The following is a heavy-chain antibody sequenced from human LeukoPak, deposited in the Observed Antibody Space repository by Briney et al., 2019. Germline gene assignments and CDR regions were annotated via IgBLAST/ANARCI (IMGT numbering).Heavy chain of an antibody. Sequence: SETLSLTCTVSGGSISSYYWSWVRQPAGKGLEWIGRIYTSGSTNYNPPLKSRVTMSADTSKNQLSLKLSSVTAADTAVYYCAASSHNYFFDCWGQGTLVTVSS. D-gene: IGHD1-20*01. CDR1: GGSISSYY. J-gene: IGHJ4*02. V-gene: IGHV4-4*07. CDR3: AASSHNYFFDC. CDR2: IYTSGST.